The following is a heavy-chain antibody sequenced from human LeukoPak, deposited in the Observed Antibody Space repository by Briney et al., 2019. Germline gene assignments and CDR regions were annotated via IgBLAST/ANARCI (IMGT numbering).Heavy chain of an antibody. D-gene: IGHD6-19*01. CDR3: ARAGVGVGWDGRGDS. V-gene: IGHV4-61*09. Sequence: SQTLSLTSTLSGGSIISGSVNWGWIRQPAGEGLEWIGHIYTSGSTSYSPSLQSRVTISVDTSKHKYPLKVTSVTAADTAVYYCARAGVGVGWDGRGDSWGQGTLVTVSS. CDR2: IYTSGST. J-gene: IGHJ4*02. CDR1: GGSIISGSVN.